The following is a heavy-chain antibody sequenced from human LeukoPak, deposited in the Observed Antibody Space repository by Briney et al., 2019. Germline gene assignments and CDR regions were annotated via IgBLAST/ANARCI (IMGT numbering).Heavy chain of an antibody. CDR3: AVKTGIAAAPFAYYYYMDV. CDR2: IYTSGST. Sequence: PSETLSLTCTVSGGSISSYYWSWIRQPAGKGLEWIGRIYTSGSTNYNPSLQSRITISADTSKNQFSLNLSSVTAADTAVYYCAVKTGIAAAPFAYYYYMDVWGKGTTVTISS. CDR1: GGSISSYY. J-gene: IGHJ6*03. D-gene: IGHD6-13*01. V-gene: IGHV4-4*07.